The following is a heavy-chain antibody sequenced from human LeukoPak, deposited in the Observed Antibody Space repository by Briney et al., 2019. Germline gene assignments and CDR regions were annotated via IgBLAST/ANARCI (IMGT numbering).Heavy chain of an antibody. D-gene: IGHD3-10*01. CDR3: ARSLRVRGVPDYMDV. CDR2: IHKSAIT. V-gene: IGHV3-53*01. CDR1: GFTFSSYG. J-gene: IGHJ6*03. Sequence: PGGSLRLSCAASGFTFSSYGMHWVRQAPGKGLEWVSVIHKSAITYYADTVKGRFTISRDNSKNTLYLQMNSLRAEDTAVYYCARSLRVRGVPDYMDVWGKGTTVIISS.